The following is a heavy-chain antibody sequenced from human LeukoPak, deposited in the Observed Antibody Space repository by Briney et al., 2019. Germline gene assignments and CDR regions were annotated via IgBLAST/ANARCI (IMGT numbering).Heavy chain of an antibody. CDR1: GFTFRTYE. J-gene: IGHJ4*02. Sequence: PGGSLRLSCAASGFTFRTYEMNWVRQAPGKGLEWVSYISGSGTTIYYADSVKGRFTISRDNAKNSLYLQMNSLRAEDTAVYYCASGSSGYYFPLAEHYWGQGTLVTVSS. V-gene: IGHV3-48*03. D-gene: IGHD3-22*01. CDR2: ISGSGTTI. CDR3: ASGSSGYYFPLAEHY.